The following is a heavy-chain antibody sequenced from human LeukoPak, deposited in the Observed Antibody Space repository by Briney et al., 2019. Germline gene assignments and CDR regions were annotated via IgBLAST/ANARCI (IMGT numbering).Heavy chain of an antibody. CDR3: AKGQVPAAPYYYYGMDV. D-gene: IGHD2-2*01. CDR2: LNSDGSST. V-gene: IGHV3-74*01. CDR1: GFTFSSYW. J-gene: IGHJ6*02. Sequence: GGSLRLSCAASGFTFSSYWMHWVRQAPGKGLVWVSCLNSDGSSTSYADSVKGRFTISRDNSKNTLYLQMNSLRAEDTAVYYCAKGQVPAAPYYYYGMDVWGQGTTVTVSS.